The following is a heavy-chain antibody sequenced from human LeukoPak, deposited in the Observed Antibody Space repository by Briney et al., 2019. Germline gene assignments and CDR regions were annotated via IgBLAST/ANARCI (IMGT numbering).Heavy chain of an antibody. J-gene: IGHJ4*02. Sequence: GRSLRLSCAASGFIFEDYAMHWVRPVPGKGLEWVSGISWNSGSIGYADSVKGRFTISRDNAKNSLYLQVNSLRPEDTALYYCANSLIGSKTYYTPPGLHFDYWGQGTLVTVSS. CDR2: ISWNSGSI. CDR3: ANSLIGSKTYYTPPGLHFDY. CDR1: GFIFEDYA. V-gene: IGHV3-9*01. D-gene: IGHD3-10*01.